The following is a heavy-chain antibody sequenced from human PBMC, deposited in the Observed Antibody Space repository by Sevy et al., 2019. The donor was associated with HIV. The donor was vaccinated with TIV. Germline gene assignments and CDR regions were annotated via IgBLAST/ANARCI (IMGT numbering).Heavy chain of an antibody. CDR1: DGSISTYY. V-gene: IGHV4-59*01. CDR2: IYYTGKT. CDR3: ARLSRNNVVVTGVRRDGFDI. D-gene: IGHD2-21*02. J-gene: IGHJ3*02. Sequence: SETLSLTCTVSDGSISTYYWSWIRQPPGKGLEWLGYIYYTGKTNYNPSLQTPVTMSIDTSRNQFSLRLTSVTSADTAMYYCARLSRNNVVVTGVRRDGFDIWGQGTMVTVSS.